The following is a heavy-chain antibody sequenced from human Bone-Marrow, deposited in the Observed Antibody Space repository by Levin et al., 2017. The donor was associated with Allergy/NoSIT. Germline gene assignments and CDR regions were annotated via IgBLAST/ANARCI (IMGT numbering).Heavy chain of an antibody. Sequence: PGGSLRLSCAASGFTFSSYWMHWVRQAPGKGLVWVSRINSDGSSTSYADSVKGRFTISRDNAKNTLYLQMNSLRAEDTAVYYCARVPLYYYDSSGGGFFDYWGQGTLVTVSS. D-gene: IGHD3-22*01. J-gene: IGHJ4*02. CDR2: INSDGSST. CDR3: ARVPLYYYDSSGGGFFDY. V-gene: IGHV3-74*01. CDR1: GFTFSSYW.